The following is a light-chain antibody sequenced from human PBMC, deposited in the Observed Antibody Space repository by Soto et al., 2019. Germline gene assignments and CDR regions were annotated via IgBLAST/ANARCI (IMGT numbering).Light chain of an antibody. CDR2: DAS. V-gene: IGKV3-11*01. CDR3: QQRSNWPWT. J-gene: IGKJ1*01. Sequence: EIVLTQSPATLSLSPGERATLSCRASQSVRNYLAWYQQKPGQAPRLLIYDASNRATGIPGRFSGSGSGTDFTLTISSLEPEAFAVYYCQQRSNWPWTFGQGTKGKSN. CDR1: QSVRNY.